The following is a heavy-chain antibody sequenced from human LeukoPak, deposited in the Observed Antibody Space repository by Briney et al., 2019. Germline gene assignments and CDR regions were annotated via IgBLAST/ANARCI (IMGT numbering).Heavy chain of an antibody. D-gene: IGHD1-26*01. V-gene: IGHV4-59*01. CDR3: ARLHSGSFDY. CDR1: SGSISSYY. CDR2: IYSSGTT. J-gene: IGHJ4*02. Sequence: PSETLSLTCTVSSGSISSYYWSWIRQPPGKGLEWTGYIYSSGTTNYNSSLKSRVTISVDTSKNQYSLRLSSVTAADTAVYYRARLHSGSFDYWGQGTLVTVSS.